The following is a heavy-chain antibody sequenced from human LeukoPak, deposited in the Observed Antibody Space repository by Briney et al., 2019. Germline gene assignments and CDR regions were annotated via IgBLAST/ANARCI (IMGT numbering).Heavy chain of an antibody. CDR2: IKEDGSEK. Sequence: GGSLRLSCAASRFSFSSYWMSWVRQAPGKGLEWVANIKEDGSEKYYVDSVKGRFTISRDNSKNTLYLQMNSLRAEDTAVYYCARSLKRELLRTYFDYWGQGTLVTVSS. CDR3: ARSLKRELLRTYFDY. V-gene: IGHV3-7*01. D-gene: IGHD1-26*01. CDR1: RFSFSSYW. J-gene: IGHJ4*02.